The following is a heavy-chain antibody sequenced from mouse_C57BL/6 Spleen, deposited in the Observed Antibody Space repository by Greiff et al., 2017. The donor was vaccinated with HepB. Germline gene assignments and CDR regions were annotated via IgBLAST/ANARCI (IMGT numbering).Heavy chain of an antibody. D-gene: IGHD2-5*01. CDR2: IHHNSGNT. CDR1: GYTFTSYW. CDR3: ARVYSSGRYFDV. Sequence: QVQLLQSGAELVKPGASVKLSCKASGYTFTSYWMHWVKQRPGQGLEWVGMIHHNSGNTNYNEKFKSKVTLTVDNASNTAYMQLSSLTSEDSAVYYCARVYSSGRYFDVWGTGTTVTVSS. J-gene: IGHJ1*03. V-gene: IGHV1-64*01.